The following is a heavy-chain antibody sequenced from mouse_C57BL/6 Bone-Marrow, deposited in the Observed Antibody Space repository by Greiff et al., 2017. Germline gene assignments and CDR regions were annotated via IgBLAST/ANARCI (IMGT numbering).Heavy chain of an antibody. V-gene: IGHV1-82*01. CDR1: GYAFSSSW. CDR3: ARETDITTVVDFAY. D-gene: IGHD1-1*01. CDR2: IYPGDGDT. J-gene: IGHJ3*01. Sequence: QVQLQQSGPELVKPGASVKISCKASGYAFSSSWMNWVKQRPGKGLEWIGRIYPGDGDTNYNGKFKGKATLTADKSSSTAYMQLSSLTSEDSAVYFCARETDITTVVDFAYWGQGTLVTVSA.